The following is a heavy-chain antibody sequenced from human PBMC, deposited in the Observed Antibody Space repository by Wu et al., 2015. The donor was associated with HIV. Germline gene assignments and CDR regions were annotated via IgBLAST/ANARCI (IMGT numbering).Heavy chain of an antibody. V-gene: IGHV1-18*01. CDR3: ARLRAYNWSYYYFYMDV. Sequence: QVQLVQSGAEVKKPGSSVKVSCKASGYTFTSYGISWVRQAPGQGLEWMGWTSAYNGNTNYAQKFQGRVTMTTDTSTSTAYMELRSLRSDDTAVYYCARLRAYNWSYYYFYMDVVGQEGPRSPSP. CDR2: TSAYNGNT. D-gene: IGHD1-20*01. J-gene: IGHJ6*03. CDR1: GYTFTSYG.